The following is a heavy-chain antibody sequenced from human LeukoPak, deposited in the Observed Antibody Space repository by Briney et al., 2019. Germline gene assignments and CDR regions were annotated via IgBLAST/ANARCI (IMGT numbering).Heavy chain of an antibody. J-gene: IGHJ4*02. V-gene: IGHV3-21*01. Sequence: GGSLRLSCAASGFTFSSYSMNWVRQAPGKGLEWVSSISSSSSYIYYADSVKGRFTISRDNAKSSLYLQMNSLRAEDTAVYYCVSDYYGSEGYFDYWGQGTLVTVSS. CDR3: VSDYYGSEGYFDY. CDR2: ISSSSSYI. CDR1: GFTFSSYS. D-gene: IGHD3-10*01.